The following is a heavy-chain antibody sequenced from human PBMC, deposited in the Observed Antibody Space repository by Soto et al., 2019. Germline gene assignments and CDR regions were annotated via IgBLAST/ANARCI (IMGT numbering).Heavy chain of an antibody. J-gene: IGHJ3*02. Sequence: GGSLRLSCAASGFTFSIYGMSWVRQAPGKGLNWVALISSDGSNISSDGTNKYYADSVKGRFAISRDNSKNTLSLQMNSLGAEDTAVYYCASSCAPDSSVNWGPRCGAFDIWGQGTMVTVSS. CDR3: ASSCAPDSSVNWGPRCGAFDI. D-gene: IGHD7-27*01. CDR2: ISSDGSNISSDGTNK. V-gene: IGHV3-30*03. CDR1: GFTFSIYG.